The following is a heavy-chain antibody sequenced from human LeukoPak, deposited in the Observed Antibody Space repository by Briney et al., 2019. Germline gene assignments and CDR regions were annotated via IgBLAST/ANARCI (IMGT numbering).Heavy chain of an antibody. CDR2: INHSGST. CDR1: GGSFSGYY. D-gene: IGHD3-3*01. Sequence: SETLSLTCAVYGGSFSGYYWSWIRQPPGKGREWIGEINHSGSTNYNPSLKSRVTISVDTSKNQFSLKLSSVTAADTAVYYCARGWSGYDFRDYFDYWGQGTLVTVSS. V-gene: IGHV4-34*01. J-gene: IGHJ4*02. CDR3: ARGWSGYDFRDYFDY.